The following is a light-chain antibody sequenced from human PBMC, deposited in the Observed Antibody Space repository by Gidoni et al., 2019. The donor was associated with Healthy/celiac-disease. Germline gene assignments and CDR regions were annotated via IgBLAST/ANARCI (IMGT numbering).Light chain of an antibody. CDR2: EDN. CDR3: QSYDSSNHNWV. V-gene: IGLV6-57*02. CDR1: SGSIDSNY. J-gene: IGLJ3*02. Sequence: NFMLTQPHSVSESPGKTVTISCTGSSGSIDSNYVQWYPQRPGSAPTTVIYEDNQRPSGVPDRFSGSIDSSSNSASLTISGLKTEDEADYYCQSYDSSNHNWVFGGGTKLTVL.